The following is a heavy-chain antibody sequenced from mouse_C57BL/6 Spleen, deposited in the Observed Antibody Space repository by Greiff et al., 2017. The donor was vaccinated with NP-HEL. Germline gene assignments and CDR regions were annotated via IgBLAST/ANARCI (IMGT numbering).Heavy chain of an antibody. CDR2: IDPSDSYT. V-gene: IGHV1-59*01. Sequence: QVQLQQSGAELVRPGTSVKLSCKASGYTFTSYWMHWVKQRPGQGLEWIGVIDPSDSYTNYNQKFKGKATLTVDTSSSTAYMQLSSLTSEDSAVYYCARLGTGPFDYWGQGTTLTVSS. D-gene: IGHD2-14*01. CDR3: ARLGTGPFDY. J-gene: IGHJ2*01. CDR1: GYTFTSYW.